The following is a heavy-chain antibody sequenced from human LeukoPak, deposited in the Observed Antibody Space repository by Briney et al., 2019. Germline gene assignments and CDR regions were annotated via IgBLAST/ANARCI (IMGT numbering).Heavy chain of an antibody. J-gene: IGHJ4*02. CDR1: GYSISSGYY. D-gene: IGHD6-19*01. CDR3: AAAVAGKLDY. Sequence: KSSETLSLTCAVSGYSISSGYYWGWIRQPPGKGLEWIGSIYHSGSTYYNPSLKSRVPISVDTSKNQFSLKLSSVTAADTAVYYCAAAVAGKLDYWGQGTLVTVSS. CDR2: IYHSGST. V-gene: IGHV4-38-2*01.